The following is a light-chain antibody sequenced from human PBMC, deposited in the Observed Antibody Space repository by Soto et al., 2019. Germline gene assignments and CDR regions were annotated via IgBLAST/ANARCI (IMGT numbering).Light chain of an antibody. CDR3: MQALQTPWT. V-gene: IGKV2-28*01. Sequence: DIVMTQSPLSLPVTPGEPASSSCRSSQSLLHSNGYNCLDWYLQKPGQSPQLLIYLGSNRASGVPDRFSGSGSGTDFTLKTSRVEAEDVGVYCCMQALQTPWTFGQGTKVEIK. CDR2: LGS. J-gene: IGKJ1*01. CDR1: QSLLHSNGYNC.